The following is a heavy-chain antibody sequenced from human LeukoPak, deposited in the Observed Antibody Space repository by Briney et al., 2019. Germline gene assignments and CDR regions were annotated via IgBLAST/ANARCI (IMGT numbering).Heavy chain of an antibody. CDR3: AKGGGGSSWAYMDV. Sequence: PGGSLRLSCAASGFTFSSYGMHWVRQAPGKGLEWVAFIRYDGSNKYYADSVKGRFTISRDNAKNSLYLQMNSLRAEDMALYYCAKGGGGSSWAYMDVWGKGTTVTVSS. D-gene: IGHD6-13*01. J-gene: IGHJ6*03. CDR2: IRYDGSNK. V-gene: IGHV3-30*02. CDR1: GFTFSSYG.